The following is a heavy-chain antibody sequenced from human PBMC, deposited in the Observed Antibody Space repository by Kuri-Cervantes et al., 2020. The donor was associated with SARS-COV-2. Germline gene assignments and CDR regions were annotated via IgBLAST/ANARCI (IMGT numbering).Heavy chain of an antibody. D-gene: IGHD1-14*01. Sequence: GSLRLSCTVSGGSISSSSYYWGWIRQPPGKGLEWIGSIYYSGSTYYNPSLKSRVTISVDTSKNQFSLKLSSVTAADTAVYYCARISRTYAFDIWGQGTMVTVSS. J-gene: IGHJ3*02. CDR1: GGSISSSSYY. CDR3: ARISRTYAFDI. V-gene: IGHV4-39*01. CDR2: IYYSGST.